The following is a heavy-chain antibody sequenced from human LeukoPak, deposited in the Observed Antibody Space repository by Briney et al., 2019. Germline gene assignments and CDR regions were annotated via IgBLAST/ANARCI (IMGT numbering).Heavy chain of an antibody. CDR2: IYSGGST. D-gene: IGHD4-17*01. Sequence: GGSLRLSCAASGFTVSSNYMSWVRQAPGKGLEWVSVIYSGGSTYYADSVKGRFTISRDNSKNTLYLQMNSLRAEDTAVYYCARGMFKTDYGDYEYYFDYWGQGTLVTVSS. J-gene: IGHJ4*02. V-gene: IGHV3-53*01. CDR3: ARGMFKTDYGDYEYYFDY. CDR1: GFTVSSNY.